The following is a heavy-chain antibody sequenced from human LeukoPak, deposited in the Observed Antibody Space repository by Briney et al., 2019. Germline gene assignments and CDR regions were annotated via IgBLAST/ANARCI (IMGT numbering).Heavy chain of an antibody. D-gene: IGHD4-17*01. CDR1: GFTFSSCW. CDR2: IKQDGSEK. J-gene: IGHJ4*02. V-gene: IGHV3-7*01. Sequence: GFLRLSCAASGFTFSSCWMNWVRQAPGKGLEWVANIKQDGSEKYYVDSVKGRFTISRDNAKNSLYLQMNSLRAEDTAVYYCARDIITVTRASYYFDYWGQGTLVTVSS. CDR3: ARDIITVTRASYYFDY.